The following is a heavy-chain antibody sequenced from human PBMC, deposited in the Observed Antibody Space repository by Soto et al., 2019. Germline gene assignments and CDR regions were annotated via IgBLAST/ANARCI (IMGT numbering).Heavy chain of an antibody. CDR1: GGSISSYY. Sequence: QVQLQESGPGLVKPSETLSLTCTVSGGSISSYYWSWIRQPPGKGLEWIGYIYYSGSTNYNPSLKSRVTISVDTSKNQFSLKLSSVTAADTAVYYCARDSRPDWLSYYYYGMDVWGQGTTVTVSS. CDR2: IYYSGST. J-gene: IGHJ6*02. CDR3: ARDSRPDWLSYYYYGMDV. V-gene: IGHV4-59*01. D-gene: IGHD3-9*01.